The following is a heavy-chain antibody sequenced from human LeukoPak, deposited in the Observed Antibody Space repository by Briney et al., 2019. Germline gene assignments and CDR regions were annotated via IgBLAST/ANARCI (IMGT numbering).Heavy chain of an antibody. CDR2: ISSGSTYT. Sequence: GGSXRLSCAASGFTFSSFSMNWVRQAPGKXLXWVSSISSGSTYTYYADSVKGRFTISRDNAKNSLYLQMNSLRAEDTAVYYCARGDRRIAAALNWFDPWGQGTLVTVSS. CDR1: GFTFSSFS. J-gene: IGHJ5*02. V-gene: IGHV3-21*01. D-gene: IGHD6-13*01. CDR3: ARGDRRIAAALNWFDP.